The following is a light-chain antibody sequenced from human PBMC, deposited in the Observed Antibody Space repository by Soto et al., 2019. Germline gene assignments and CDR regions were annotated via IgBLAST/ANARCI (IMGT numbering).Light chain of an antibody. Sequence: EIVLTQSPGTLSLSPGERATLSCRASQSVSSSYLAWFQHKPGQAPSLLIYGASSRATGIPDRFSGSGSGTDFTLTISRLELEDFAVYYCLQCGSSPWTFGQGTKVEIK. J-gene: IGKJ1*01. CDR1: QSVSSSY. CDR2: GAS. V-gene: IGKV3-20*01. CDR3: LQCGSSPWT.